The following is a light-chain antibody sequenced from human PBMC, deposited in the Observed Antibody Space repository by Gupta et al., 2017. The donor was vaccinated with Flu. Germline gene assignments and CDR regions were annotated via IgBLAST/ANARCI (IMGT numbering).Light chain of an antibody. V-gene: IGLV1-47*01. J-gene: IGLJ2*01. Sequence: QSGLTQPPSVSGTPGQRVTLSCFNIENAYVSWFQHVPGAAPKLLIYWNDERPSGVSDRFSGSKSGTSGSLIISDLRAEDEGSYFCASWDDARTRAWLFGGGTKLTVL. CDR1: NIENAY. CDR2: WND. CDR3: ASWDDARTRAWL.